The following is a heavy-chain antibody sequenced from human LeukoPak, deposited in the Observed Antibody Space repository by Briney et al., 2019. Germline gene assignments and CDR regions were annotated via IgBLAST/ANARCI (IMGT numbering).Heavy chain of an antibody. D-gene: IGHD1-26*01. J-gene: IGHJ5*02. CDR1: GGSISSYY. Sequence: SETPSLTCTVSGGSISSYYWTWIRQPPGKGLEWIGYIYYNGSINYSPSLKSRVTISVDRSKNQFSLDLTSVTAADTAVYFCARELVGATADWFDPWGQGTLVTVSS. CDR2: IYYNGSI. V-gene: IGHV4-59*01. CDR3: ARELVGATADWFDP.